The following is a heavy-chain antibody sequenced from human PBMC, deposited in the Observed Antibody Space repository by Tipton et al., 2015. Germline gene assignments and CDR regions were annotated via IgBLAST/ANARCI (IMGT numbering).Heavy chain of an antibody. J-gene: IGHJ4*02. Sequence: SLRLSCAASGFTFSSYAMSWVRQAPGKGLEWVSVMFSTGKTRYANSVEGRFSVSRDIPNNTLYLQMNSLRVEDTALYYCATGGDIFANWGQGTLVTVSS. CDR2: MFSTGKT. D-gene: IGHD3-16*01. V-gene: IGHV3-23*05. CDR1: GFTFSSYA. CDR3: ATGGDIFAN.